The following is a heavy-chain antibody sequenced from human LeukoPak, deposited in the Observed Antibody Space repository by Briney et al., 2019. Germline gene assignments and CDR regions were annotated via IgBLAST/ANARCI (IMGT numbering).Heavy chain of an antibody. V-gene: IGHV1-69*06. Sequence: SVKVSCKASGGTFSSYAISWVRQAPGQGLEWMGGIIPIFGTANYAQKFQGRVTITADKSTSTAYMELSSLRSEDTAVYYCARGADGVSSNSRGWFDPWGQGTLVTVSS. CDR2: IIPIFGTA. CDR3: ARGADGVSSNSRGWFDP. J-gene: IGHJ5*02. D-gene: IGHD2-15*01. CDR1: GGTFSSYA.